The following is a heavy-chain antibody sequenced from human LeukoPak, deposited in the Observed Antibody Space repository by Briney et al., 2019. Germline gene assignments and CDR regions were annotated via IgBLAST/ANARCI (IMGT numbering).Heavy chain of an antibody. V-gene: IGHV3-30-3*01. CDR3: ARGYCSGGSCYSHFDY. D-gene: IGHD2-15*01. Sequence: GGSLRLSCAASGSTFSSYAMHWVRQAPGKGLEWVAVISYDGSNKYYADSVKGRFTISRDNSKNTLYLQMNSLRAEDTAVYYCARGYCSGGSCYSHFDYWGQGTLVTVSS. J-gene: IGHJ4*02. CDR2: ISYDGSNK. CDR1: GSTFSSYA.